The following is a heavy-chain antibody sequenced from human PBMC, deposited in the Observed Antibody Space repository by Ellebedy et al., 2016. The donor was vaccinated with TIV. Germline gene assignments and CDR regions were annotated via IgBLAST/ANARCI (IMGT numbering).Heavy chain of an antibody. D-gene: IGHD7-27*01. Sequence: GESLKISCAASGFNLDTYSMNWVRQAPGKGLEWLSYISHSSITIHYADSVRGRFTVSRDNTKNSVYLQMNSLRAEDTSLYYCARDMGWGNERINDAFDIWGQGTMVTVSS. V-gene: IGHV3-48*04. CDR3: ARDMGWGNERINDAFDI. CDR2: ISHSSITI. CDR1: GFNLDTYS. J-gene: IGHJ3*02.